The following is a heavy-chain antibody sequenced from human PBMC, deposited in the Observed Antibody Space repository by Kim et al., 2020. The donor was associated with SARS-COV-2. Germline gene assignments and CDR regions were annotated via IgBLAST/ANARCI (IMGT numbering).Heavy chain of an antibody. J-gene: IGHJ6*02. V-gene: IGHV3-30*02. D-gene: IGHD6-13*01. CDR3: AKGGSSSWDYYYYYGMDV. Sequence: GRFTISRDNSKNTLYLQMNSLRAEDTAVYYCAKGGSSSWDYYYYYGMDVWGQGTTVTVSS.